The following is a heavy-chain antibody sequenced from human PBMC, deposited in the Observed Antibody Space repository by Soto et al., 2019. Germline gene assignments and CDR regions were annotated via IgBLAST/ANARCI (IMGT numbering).Heavy chain of an antibody. J-gene: IGHJ3*02. CDR3: ARAWGYAFDI. CDR2: IYYSGST. Sequence: SETLSLTCTVSGGSISSYYWSWIRQPPGKGLEWIGYIYYSGSTNYIPSLKSRVTISVDTSKNQFSLKLSSVTAADTAVYYCARAWGYAFDIWGQGTMVTVSS. D-gene: IGHD7-27*01. CDR1: GGSISSYY. V-gene: IGHV4-59*01.